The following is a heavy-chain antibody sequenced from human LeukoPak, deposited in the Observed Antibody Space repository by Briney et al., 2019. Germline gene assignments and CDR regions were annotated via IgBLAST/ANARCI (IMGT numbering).Heavy chain of an antibody. CDR1: GGSISSYY. Sequence: SETLSLTSTVSGGSISSYYWSWIRQPPGKGLEWIGYIYYSGSTNYNPSLKSRVTISVDTSKNQFSLKLSSVTAADTAVYYCARMASSSWYLYYFDYWGQGTLVTVSS. D-gene: IGHD6-13*01. V-gene: IGHV4-59*01. J-gene: IGHJ4*02. CDR2: IYYSGST. CDR3: ARMASSSWYLYYFDY.